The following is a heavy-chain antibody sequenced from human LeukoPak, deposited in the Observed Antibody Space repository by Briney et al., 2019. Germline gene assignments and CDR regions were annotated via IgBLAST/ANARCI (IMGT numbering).Heavy chain of an antibody. CDR1: GFTFSSYA. D-gene: IGHD6-6*01. CDR3: AKDHGSSPDYFDY. CDR2: ISGSGGNT. J-gene: IGHJ4*02. Sequence: GGSLRLSCAASGFTFSSYAMGWVRQAPGKGLEWVSAISGSGGNTYNADSVRGRFTISRDNSKNTLYLQMSSLGADDTAVYYCAKDHGSSPDYFDYWGQGTLVTVSS. V-gene: IGHV3-23*01.